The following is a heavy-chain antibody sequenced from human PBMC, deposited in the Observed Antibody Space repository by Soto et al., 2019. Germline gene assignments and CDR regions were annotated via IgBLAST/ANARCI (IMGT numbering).Heavy chain of an antibody. CDR1: GGSISSGGYY. J-gene: IGHJ5*02. Sequence: QVQLQESGPGLVKPSQTLSLTCTVSGGSISSGGYYWSWIRQHPGKGLEWIGYSYYSGSTYYNPSLKSRVTISVDTSKTQCSLKLSSVTAADTAVYYCARAGIAAAGNWFDPWGQGTLVTVSS. CDR3: ARAGIAAAGNWFDP. V-gene: IGHV4-31*03. D-gene: IGHD6-13*01. CDR2: SYYSGST.